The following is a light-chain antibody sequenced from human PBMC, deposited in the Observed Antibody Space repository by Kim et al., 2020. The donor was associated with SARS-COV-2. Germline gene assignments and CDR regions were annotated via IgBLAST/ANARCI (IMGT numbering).Light chain of an antibody. CDR3: QSYDNSLGGVV. V-gene: IGLV1-40*01. CDR2: DNN. J-gene: IGLJ2*01. Sequence: QSVLTQPPSVSGAPGQTVTISRIGTSSNIGTGYDVHWYQHLPGTGPKLLIFDNNNRPSGVPDRFSGSKSGASASLAITGLQAEDGADYYCQSYDNSLGGVVFGGGTQLTVL. CDR1: SSNIGTGYD.